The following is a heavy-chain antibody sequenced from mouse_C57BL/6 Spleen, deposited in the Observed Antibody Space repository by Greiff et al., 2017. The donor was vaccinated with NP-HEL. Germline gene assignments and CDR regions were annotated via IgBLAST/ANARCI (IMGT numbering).Heavy chain of an antibody. V-gene: IGHV5-6*01. Sequence: EVQLVESGGDLVKPGGSLKLSCAASGFTFSSYGMSWVRQTPDKRLEWVATISSGGSYTYYPDSVKGRFTISRDNAKNTLYLQMSSLKSEDTAMYYCARFYYGNHGAMDYWGQGTSVTVSS. CDR1: GFTFSSYG. D-gene: IGHD2-1*01. CDR2: ISSGGSYT. CDR3: ARFYYGNHGAMDY. J-gene: IGHJ4*01.